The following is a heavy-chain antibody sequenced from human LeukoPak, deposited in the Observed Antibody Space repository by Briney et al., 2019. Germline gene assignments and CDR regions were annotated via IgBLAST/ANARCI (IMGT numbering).Heavy chain of an antibody. Sequence: GGSLRLSCAASGFTFSSYGMHWVRQAPGKGLEWVAVISYDGSNKYYADSVKGRFTISRDNSKNTLYLQMNSLRAEDTAVHYCARDPGGLYGDYVFDYWGQGTLVTVSS. D-gene: IGHD4-17*01. CDR3: ARDPGGLYGDYVFDY. CDR2: ISYDGSNK. J-gene: IGHJ4*02. CDR1: GFTFSSYG. V-gene: IGHV3-30*03.